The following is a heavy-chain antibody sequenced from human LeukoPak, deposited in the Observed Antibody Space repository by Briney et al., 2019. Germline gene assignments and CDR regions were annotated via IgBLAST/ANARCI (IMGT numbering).Heavy chain of an antibody. Sequence: ASVKVSCKASGYTFTGYYMHWVRQAPGQGLEWMGWINPNHGDTNYAQKFQDRVSMTRDTSISTAYMHLSRLRSADTAVYYCARVDSSGYYYVGDYFDYWGQGTLVTVSS. J-gene: IGHJ4*02. CDR1: GYTFTGYY. CDR3: ARVDSSGYYYVGDYFDY. CDR2: INPNHGDT. V-gene: IGHV1-2*02. D-gene: IGHD3-22*01.